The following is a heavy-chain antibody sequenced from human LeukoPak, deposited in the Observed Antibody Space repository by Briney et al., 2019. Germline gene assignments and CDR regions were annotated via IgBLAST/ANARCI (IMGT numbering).Heavy chain of an antibody. J-gene: IGHJ4*02. CDR3: ARDRGKYSSGWYMLDY. CDR1: GYTFTSYG. V-gene: IGHV1-18*01. Sequence: ASVKVSCKASGYTFTSYGISWVRQAPGQGLGWMGWISAYNGNTNYAQKLQGRVTMTTDTSTSTAYMELRSLRSDDTAVYYCARDRGKYSSGWYMLDYWGQGTLVTVSS. D-gene: IGHD6-19*01. CDR2: ISAYNGNT.